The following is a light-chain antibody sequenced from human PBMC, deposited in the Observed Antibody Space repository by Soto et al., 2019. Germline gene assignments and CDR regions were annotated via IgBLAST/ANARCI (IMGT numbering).Light chain of an antibody. CDR1: QNVGNY. Sequence: EIVLTQSPATLSLSPGERATLSCRASQNVGNYLLWYQQKSGQAPRLLIYDAATRATGIPARFSGSGSGTDFTLPISSLEPEDFEVYFCQQRSDWVSFGGGTKVEIK. CDR2: DAA. J-gene: IGKJ4*01. V-gene: IGKV3-11*01. CDR3: QQRSDWVS.